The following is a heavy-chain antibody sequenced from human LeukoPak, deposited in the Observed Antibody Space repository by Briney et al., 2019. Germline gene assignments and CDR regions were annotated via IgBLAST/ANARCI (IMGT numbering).Heavy chain of an antibody. CDR2: IYYSGST. CDR3: ARVPVTYYYDSSGYRSLYYFDY. CDR1: GGSISSSSYY. D-gene: IGHD3-22*01. Sequence: SETLSLTCTVSGGSISSSSYYWGWIRQPPGKGLEWIGSIYYSGSTYYNPSLKSRVTISVDTSKNQFSLKLSSVTAADTAVYYCARVPVTYYYDSSGYRSLYYFDYWGQGTLVTVSS. J-gene: IGHJ4*02. V-gene: IGHV4-39*07.